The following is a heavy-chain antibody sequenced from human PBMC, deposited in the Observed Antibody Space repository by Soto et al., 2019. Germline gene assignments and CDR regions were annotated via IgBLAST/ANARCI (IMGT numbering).Heavy chain of an antibody. J-gene: IGHJ4*02. CDR2: IYPGDSDT. D-gene: IGHD5-18*01. CDR3: AREGGYSYDPPGY. CDR1: GYSFTSYC. V-gene: IGHV5-51*01. Sequence: PVESLKISSKGSGYSFTSYCIGWVRQMPGKGLEWMGTIYPGDSDTRYSPSFQGQVTFSADRSISTAYLQWSSLKASDTAMYYCAREGGYSYDPPGYWGQGTLVTVS.